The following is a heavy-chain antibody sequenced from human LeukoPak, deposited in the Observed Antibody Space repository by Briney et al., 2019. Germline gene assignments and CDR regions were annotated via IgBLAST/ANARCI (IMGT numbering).Heavy chain of an antibody. CDR1: GFTFSSYS. V-gene: IGHV3-21*01. CDR3: AREGLAAAVTGVYSDY. D-gene: IGHD6-13*01. CDR2: ISSSSSYI. Sequence: GGSLRLSCAASGFTFSSYSMNWVRQAPGKGLEWVSSISSSSSYIYYADSVKGRFTISRDNAKNSLYLQMNSLRAEDTAVYYCAREGLAAAVTGVYSDYWGQGTLVTVSS. J-gene: IGHJ4*02.